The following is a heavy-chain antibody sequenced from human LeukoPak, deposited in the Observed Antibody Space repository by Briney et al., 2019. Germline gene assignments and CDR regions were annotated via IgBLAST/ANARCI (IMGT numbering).Heavy chain of an antibody. D-gene: IGHD1-26*01. J-gene: IGHJ4*02. CDR1: GFTFSNSA. V-gene: IGHV1-58*02. CDR3: AAELYSGTYGRCCSFAF. CDR2: IIVGSGET. Sequence: SVKVSCKASGFTFSNSAIQWVRQARGQRLEWIGWIIVGSGETHYAQNFQERLTITRDMSTNTAYMELSSLRSEDTAVYYCAAELYSGTYGRCCSFAFWGQGTQVTVSS.